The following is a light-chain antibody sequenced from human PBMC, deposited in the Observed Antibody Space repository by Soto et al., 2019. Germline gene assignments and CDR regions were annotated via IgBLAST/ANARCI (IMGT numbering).Light chain of an antibody. V-gene: IGKV3-20*01. J-gene: IGKJ1*01. CDR1: QSVSNNY. CDR3: QQHGSSPSWT. CDR2: GAS. Sequence: EIVLSQSPGTLSLSPGERATLSCRASQSVSNNYLAWYQQKPGQAPRLLIYGASSRATGIPDRFSGSGSGTDFTLTISRLEPEDFAVYYCQQHGSSPSWTFGQGTKVDIK.